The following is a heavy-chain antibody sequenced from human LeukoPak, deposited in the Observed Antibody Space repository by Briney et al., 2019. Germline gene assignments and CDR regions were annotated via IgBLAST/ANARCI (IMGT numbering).Heavy chain of an antibody. CDR1: GYTFTSYD. CDR2: MNPNSGNT. D-gene: IGHD1-26*01. Sequence: GASVKVSCKASGYTFTSYDINWVRQTTGQGLEWMGWMNPNSGNTGYAQKFQGRVTITRNTSISTAYMELSSLRSEDTAVYYCARRSGSYQDAFDIWGQGTMVTVSS. CDR3: ARRSGSYQDAFDI. V-gene: IGHV1-8*03. J-gene: IGHJ3*02.